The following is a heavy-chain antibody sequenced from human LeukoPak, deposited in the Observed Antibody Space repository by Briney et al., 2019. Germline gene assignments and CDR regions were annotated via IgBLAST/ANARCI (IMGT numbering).Heavy chain of an antibody. CDR2: IIPILGIA. CDR3: AREPESSDFDY. Sequence: ASVKVSCKASGGTFSSYAISWVRQAPGQGLEWMGRIIPILGIANYAQKFQGRVTITADKSTSTAYMELSSLRSEDTAVYYCAREPESSDFDYWGQGTLVTVSS. CDR1: GGTFSSYA. J-gene: IGHJ4*02. V-gene: IGHV1-69*04. D-gene: IGHD6-25*01.